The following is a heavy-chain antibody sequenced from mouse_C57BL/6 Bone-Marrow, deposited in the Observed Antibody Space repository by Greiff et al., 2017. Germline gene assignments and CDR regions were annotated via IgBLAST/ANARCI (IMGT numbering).Heavy chain of an antibody. Sequence: EVQLQQSGGGLVQPKGSLKLSCAASGFSFNTYAMNWVRQAPGKGLEWVARIRSKSNNYATYYADSVKDRFTISRDDSESMLYLQMNNLKTEDTAMYYCVRNLGENFDYWGQGTTLTVSS. CDR3: VRNLGENFDY. V-gene: IGHV10-1*01. CDR1: GFSFNTYA. J-gene: IGHJ2*01. CDR2: IRSKSNNYAT. D-gene: IGHD4-1*01.